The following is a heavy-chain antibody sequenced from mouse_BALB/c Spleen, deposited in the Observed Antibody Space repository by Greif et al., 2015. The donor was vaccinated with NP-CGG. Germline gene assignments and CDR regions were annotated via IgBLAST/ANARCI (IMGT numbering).Heavy chain of an antibody. CDR2: INPSTGYT. D-gene: IGHD2-10*02. CDR3: AKQYGNTAWFAY. J-gene: IGHJ3*01. V-gene: IGHV1-7*01. CDR1: GYTFTNYW. Sequence: QVQLKQSGAELAKPGASVKMSCKASGYTFTNYWMHWVKQRPGQGLEWIGYINPSTGYTEYNQKFKDKATLTADKSSSTAYMQLSSLTSEDSAVYYCAKQYGNTAWFAYWGQGTLVTVSA.